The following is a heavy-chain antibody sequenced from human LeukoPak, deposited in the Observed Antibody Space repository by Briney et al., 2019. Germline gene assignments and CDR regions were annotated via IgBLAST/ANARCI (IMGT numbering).Heavy chain of an antibody. D-gene: IGHD3-10*01. V-gene: IGHV3-30*04. J-gene: IGHJ4*02. Sequence: PGGSLRLSCAASGFTFSSYAMHWVRQAPGKGLEWVAVISYDGSNKYYADSVKGRFTISRDNSKNTLYLQMNSLRAEDTAVYYCARDRGVRGVPRGNYFDYWGQGTLVTVSS. CDR2: ISYDGSNK. CDR1: GFTFSSYA. CDR3: ARDRGVRGVPRGNYFDY.